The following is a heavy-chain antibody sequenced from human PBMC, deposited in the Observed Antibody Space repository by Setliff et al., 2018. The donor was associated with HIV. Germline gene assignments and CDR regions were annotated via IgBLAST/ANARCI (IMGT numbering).Heavy chain of an antibody. CDR2: FDPEDGEA. D-gene: IGHD3-10*01. J-gene: IGHJ5*02. Sequence: ASVKVSCKVSGYTLTKLSIHWVRQGPGKGLEWMGGFDPEDGEAIYAQKFQGRVTMTEDTSIDTAYMRMSSLRSDDTAVYYCARHMVRGVIIWNWFDPWGQGTLVTVSS. CDR1: GYTLTKLS. CDR3: ARHMVRGVIIWNWFDP. V-gene: IGHV1-24*01.